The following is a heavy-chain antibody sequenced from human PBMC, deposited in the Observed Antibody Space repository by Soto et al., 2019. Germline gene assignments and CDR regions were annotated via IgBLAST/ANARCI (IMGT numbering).Heavy chain of an antibody. CDR3: ARTYCSSTSCSWWYYGMDV. CDR1: GCTFSSYA. D-gene: IGHD2-2*01. Sequence: VASVKVSCKASGCTFSSYAISWVRQAPGQVLEWMGGIIPIFGTANYAQKFQGRVTITADESTSTAYMELSSLRSEDTAVYYCARTYCSSTSCSWWYYGMDVWGQGTTVTVSS. V-gene: IGHV1-69*13. J-gene: IGHJ6*02. CDR2: IIPIFGTA.